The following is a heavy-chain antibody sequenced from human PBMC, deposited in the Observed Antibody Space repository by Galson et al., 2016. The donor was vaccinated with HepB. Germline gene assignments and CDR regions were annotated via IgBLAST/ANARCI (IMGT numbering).Heavy chain of an antibody. CDR3: ARGHLVVPFSFYFDY. D-gene: IGHD2-15*01. V-gene: IGHV6-1*01. CDR1: GDSVSSKSAA. Sequence: CAISGDSVSSKSAAWNWIRHSPSRGLEWLGRTYHTSNWYSDYAVSVKSRITINSDTSKNQFSLQLNSVTPEDTAVYYCARGHLVVPFSFYFDYWGQGPLVTVSS. CDR2: TYHTSNWYS. J-gene: IGHJ4*02.